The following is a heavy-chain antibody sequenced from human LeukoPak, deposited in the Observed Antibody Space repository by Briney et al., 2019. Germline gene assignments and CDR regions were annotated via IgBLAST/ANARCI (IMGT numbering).Heavy chain of an antibody. CDR1: GGTFSSYT. D-gene: IGHD3-3*01. CDR2: IIPILGIA. V-gene: IGHV1-69*04. J-gene: IGHJ4*02. Sequence: SVKVSCKASGGTFSSYTISWVRQAPGQGLEWMGRIIPILGIANYALKFQGRVTITADKSTSTAYMELCSLRSEDTAVYYCARDHSTIFGSPPDYWGQGTLVTVSS. CDR3: ARDHSTIFGSPPDY.